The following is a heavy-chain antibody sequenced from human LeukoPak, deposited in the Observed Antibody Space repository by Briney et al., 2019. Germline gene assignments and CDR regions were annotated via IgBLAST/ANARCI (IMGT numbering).Heavy chain of an antibody. Sequence: SETLSLTYTVSGGSISSGSYYWSWIRQPAGKGLEWIGRIYTSGSTNYNPSLKSRVTISVDTSKNQFSLKLSSVTAADTAVYYCARGVVDTAMAPPFDYWGQGTLVTVSS. CDR1: GGSISSGSYY. CDR3: ARGVVDTAMAPPFDY. V-gene: IGHV4-61*02. D-gene: IGHD5-18*01. J-gene: IGHJ4*02. CDR2: IYTSGST.